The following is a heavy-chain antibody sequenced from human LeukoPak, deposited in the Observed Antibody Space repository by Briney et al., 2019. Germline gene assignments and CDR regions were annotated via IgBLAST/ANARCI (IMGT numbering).Heavy chain of an antibody. CDR3: AREDDVNFQEIYFQH. V-gene: IGHV4-38-2*02. CDR2: ISPKGIT. D-gene: IGHD5-24*01. CDR1: GYAINIDYS. Sequence: SETLSLTCFVSGYAINIDYSWGWIRQSPGKGLEWIGIISPKGITYYNPSLRGRVTISEDTSKNQFSLKLTSVTAADTAVYYCAREDDVNFQEIYFQHWGQGTLVTVSS. J-gene: IGHJ1*01.